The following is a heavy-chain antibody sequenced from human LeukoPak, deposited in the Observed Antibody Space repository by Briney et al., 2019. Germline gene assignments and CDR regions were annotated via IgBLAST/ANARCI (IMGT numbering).Heavy chain of an antibody. D-gene: IGHD6-19*01. V-gene: IGHV4-34*01. CDR3: ARLHLVSSGWYPMADS. J-gene: IGHJ4*02. Sequence: PSETLSLTCAVYGGSFRGYYWSWIRHPPGKGLEWIGEINHSGGSNYNPSLTSRVTISVDTSKNQFPLTLSSVTAADTAIYYCARLHLVSSGWYPMADSWGQGSLVTVSS. CDR1: GGSFRGYY. CDR2: INHSGGS.